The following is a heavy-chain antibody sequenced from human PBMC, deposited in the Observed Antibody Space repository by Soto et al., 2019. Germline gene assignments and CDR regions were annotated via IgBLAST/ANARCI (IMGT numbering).Heavy chain of an antibody. D-gene: IGHD4-17*01. CDR3: AKSTVTGALDY. V-gene: IGHV4-34*01. CDR2: VYPSGGT. J-gene: IGHJ4*02. CDR1: GVSLDNYY. Sequence: SETLSLTCAVYGVSLDNYYWNWFRQSPERGLEWIGEVYPSGGTNYNPSLEGRVTISADTSKNQFSLRLSSVTAADTAVYLCAKSTVTGALDYWGQGTLVTVSS.